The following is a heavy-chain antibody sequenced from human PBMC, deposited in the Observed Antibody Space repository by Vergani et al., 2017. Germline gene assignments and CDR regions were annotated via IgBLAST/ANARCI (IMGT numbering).Heavy chain of an antibody. Sequence: QAQLVQSGAEVKKPGASVRVSCKASRYPFSRYGISWVRQAPGQGLEWMGWISAYSGETRYARSLQGRVTMTTDASTNTAYMSRRSLRSDDTAIYYCSRGGFYTSRNDFKFYGLGVWGQGTTVTVTS. D-gene: IGHD3-3*01. J-gene: IGHJ6*02. CDR2: ISAYSGET. CDR3: SRGGFYTSRNDFKFYGLGV. CDR1: RYPFSRYG. V-gene: IGHV1-18*01.